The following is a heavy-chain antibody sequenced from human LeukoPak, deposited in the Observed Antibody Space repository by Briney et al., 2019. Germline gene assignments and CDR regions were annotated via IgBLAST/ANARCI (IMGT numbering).Heavy chain of an antibody. CDR3: ARQRYFDWLSYFDY. D-gene: IGHD3-9*01. CDR1: GGSISSYY. CDR2: IYYSGST. Sequence: SETLSLTCTVSGGSISSYYWSWIRQPPGKGLEWIGYIYYSGSTNYDPSLKSRVTISVDTSKNQFSLKLSSVTTADTAVYYCARQRYFDWLSYFDYWGQGTLVTVSS. V-gene: IGHV4-59*01. J-gene: IGHJ4*02.